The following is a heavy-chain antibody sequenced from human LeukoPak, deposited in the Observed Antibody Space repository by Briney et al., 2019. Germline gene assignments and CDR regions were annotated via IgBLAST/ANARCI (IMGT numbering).Heavy chain of an antibody. CDR1: GFTVSSNY. J-gene: IGHJ4*02. Sequence: GGSLRLSCAASGFTVSSNYMSWVRQAPGEGLEWVAVIYSGGSTYYADSVKGRFTISRDNSKNTLFLHINSLRAEDTAVYYCARAIVGPTGFDYWGQGTLVTVSS. D-gene: IGHD1-26*01. V-gene: IGHV3-53*01. CDR2: IYSGGST. CDR3: ARAIVGPTGFDY.